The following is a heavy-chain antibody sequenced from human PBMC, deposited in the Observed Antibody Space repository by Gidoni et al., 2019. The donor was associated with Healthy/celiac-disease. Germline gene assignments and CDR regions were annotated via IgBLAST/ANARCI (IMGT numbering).Heavy chain of an antibody. CDR3: AREGGMKNYYDSSGYSLDFDY. CDR1: GFTFSSYS. CDR2: ISSSRSYI. J-gene: IGHJ4*02. Sequence: EVQLVESGGGMVKPGGSLRLACAASGFTFSSYSMNWVPQAPGKGLEWVSSISSSRSYIYYADSVKGRFTISRDNAKNSLYLQMNSLRAEDTAVYYCAREGGMKNYYDSSGYSLDFDYWGQGTLVTVSS. D-gene: IGHD3-22*01. V-gene: IGHV3-21*01.